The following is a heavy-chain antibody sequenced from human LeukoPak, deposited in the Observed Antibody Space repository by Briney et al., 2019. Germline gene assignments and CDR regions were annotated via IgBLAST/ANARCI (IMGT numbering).Heavy chain of an antibody. V-gene: IGHV4-39*07. CDR2: INHSGST. J-gene: IGHJ4*02. Sequence: PSETLSLTCTVSGGSVSSGSYYWGWIRQPPGKGLEWIGEINHSGSTYYNPSLKSRVTISVDTSKNQFSLKLSSVTAADTAVYYCARGAAGPRLGYWGQGTLVTVSS. D-gene: IGHD6-13*01. CDR3: ARGAAGPRLGY. CDR1: GGSVSSGSYY.